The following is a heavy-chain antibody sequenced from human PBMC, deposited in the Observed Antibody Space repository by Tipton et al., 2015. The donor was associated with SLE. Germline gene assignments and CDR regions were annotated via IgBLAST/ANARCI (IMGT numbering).Heavy chain of an antibody. V-gene: IGHV3-23*01. CDR2: ISGSGGST. CDR1: GFTFSNFG. Sequence: GSLRLSCAASGFTFSNFGLSWVRQAPRRGLEWVSAISGSGGSTYYADSVKGRFTISRDASKNTLYLQMDSLRAADTAVYYCAKEAYSHFWSGYLPDIWGQGTMVTVSS. D-gene: IGHD3-3*02. J-gene: IGHJ3*02. CDR3: AKEAYSHFWSGYLPDI.